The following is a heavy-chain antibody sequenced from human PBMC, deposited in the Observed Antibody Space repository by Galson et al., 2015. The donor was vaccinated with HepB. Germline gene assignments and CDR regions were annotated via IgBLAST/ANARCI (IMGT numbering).Heavy chain of an antibody. CDR3: ARDRYCSGGSCYPLPFDY. J-gene: IGHJ4*02. V-gene: IGHV3-11*01. Sequence: SLRLSCAASGFTFSDYYMSWIRQAPGKGLEWVSYISSSANTICYADSVKGRFTISRDNAKNSLFLQMNSLRAEDTAVYYCARDRYCSGGSCYPLPFDYWGQGTLVTVSS. CDR2: ISSSANTI. CDR1: GFTFSDYY. D-gene: IGHD2-15*01.